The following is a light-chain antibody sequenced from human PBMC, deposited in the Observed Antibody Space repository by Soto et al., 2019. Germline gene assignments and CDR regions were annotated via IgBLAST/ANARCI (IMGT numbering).Light chain of an antibody. Sequence: EIVLSQSPDALSLSPGERVSLSCRASRPVVRQYIAWYHQKSGQAPRLLLHDAVTRATGIPDRFSGSGSGSGTAFTLFIRRLEPEACGVYYCQQNGRSPTFGPGTKVEVK. J-gene: IGKJ3*01. V-gene: IGKV3-20*01. CDR2: DAV. CDR1: RPVVRQY. CDR3: QQNGRSPT.